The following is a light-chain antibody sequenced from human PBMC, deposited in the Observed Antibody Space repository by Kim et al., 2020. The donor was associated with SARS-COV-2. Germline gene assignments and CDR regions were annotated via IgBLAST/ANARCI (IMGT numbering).Light chain of an antibody. J-gene: IGKJ1*01. CDR2: DAS. V-gene: IGKV3-11*01. Sequence: LSPGGRAPLACRTSQSLSLSLSGYQHRPGQAPRLLVYDASNRATDIPARFSGSGSGTDFTLTISSLEPEDFALYYCQQRGDWPPTFGQGTKVDIK. CDR1: QSLSLS. CDR3: QQRGDWPPT.